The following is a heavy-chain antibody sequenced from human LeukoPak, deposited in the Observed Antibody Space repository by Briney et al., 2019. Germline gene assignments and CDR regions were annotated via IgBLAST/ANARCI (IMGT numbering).Heavy chain of an antibody. Sequence: GGSLRLSCAASGFTFSDYYMSWIRQAPGKGLEWVSYISSSGSTRYYADSVKGRFTISRVNAKNTLYLQMNSLRAEDTAVYYCARWGVWGSYRPIDYWGQGSLVTVSS. CDR3: ARWGVWGSYRPIDY. CDR1: GFTFSDYY. V-gene: IGHV3-11*04. CDR2: ISSSGSTR. J-gene: IGHJ4*02. D-gene: IGHD3-16*02.